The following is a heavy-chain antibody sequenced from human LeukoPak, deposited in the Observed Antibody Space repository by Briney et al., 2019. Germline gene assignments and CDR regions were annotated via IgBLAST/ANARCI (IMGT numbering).Heavy chain of an antibody. CDR3: AGWKYRPDPNYY. CDR2: VQDGGST. Sequence: NASETLSLTCTVSGGSIGTYYCIWIRQPPGKGLEWIGFVQDGGSTDYNPSLKSRVAMSVDTSRNQFSLKLNSVTAADTAVYYCAGWKYRPDPNYYWGQGILVTVSS. V-gene: IGHV4-59*01. CDR1: GGSIGTYY. J-gene: IGHJ4*02. D-gene: IGHD5-12*01.